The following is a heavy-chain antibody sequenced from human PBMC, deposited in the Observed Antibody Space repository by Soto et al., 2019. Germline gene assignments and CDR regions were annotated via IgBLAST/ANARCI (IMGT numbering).Heavy chain of an antibody. V-gene: IGHV3-21*01. Sequence: PGGSLRLSCAASGFTFSIYSMNWVRQAPGKGLEWVSSISSSSSYIYYADSVKGRFTISRDNAKNSLYLQMNSLRAEDTAVYYCARDQVAGTRYFDLWGRGTLVTVSS. CDR2: ISSSSSYI. D-gene: IGHD6-19*01. CDR1: GFTFSIYS. CDR3: ARDQVAGTRYFDL. J-gene: IGHJ2*01.